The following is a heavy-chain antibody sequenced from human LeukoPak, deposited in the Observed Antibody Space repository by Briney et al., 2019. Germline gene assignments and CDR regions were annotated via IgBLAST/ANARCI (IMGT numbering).Heavy chain of an antibody. J-gene: IGHJ4*02. V-gene: IGHV3-30-3*01. CDR1: GFTFSSYA. CDR3: ARDRLAHWLSYYFDY. CDR2: ISYDGSNK. Sequence: GGSLRLSCAASGFTFSSYAMHWVRQAPGEGLEWVAVISYDGSNKYYADSVKGRFTISRDNSKNTLYLQMNSLRAEDTAVYSCARDRLAHWLSYYFDYWGQGTLVTVSS. D-gene: IGHD3-16*02.